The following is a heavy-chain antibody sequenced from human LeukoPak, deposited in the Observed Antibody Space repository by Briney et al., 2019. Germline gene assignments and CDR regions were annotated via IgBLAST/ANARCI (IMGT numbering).Heavy chain of an antibody. J-gene: IGHJ4*02. D-gene: IGHD3-22*01. CDR3: AKEDGHYYYESSGYYFDY. Sequence: GGSLRLSCAASGFTFSSYGMHWVRQAPGKGVEGVAVISYDGSNKYYADSVKGRFTISRDNSKNTLYLQMNSLRAEDTAVYYCAKEDGHYYYESSGYYFDYWGQGTLVTVSS. V-gene: IGHV3-30*18. CDR1: GFTFSSYG. CDR2: ISYDGSNK.